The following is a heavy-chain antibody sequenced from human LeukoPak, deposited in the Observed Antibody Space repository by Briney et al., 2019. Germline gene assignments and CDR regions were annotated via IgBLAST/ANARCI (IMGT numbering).Heavy chain of an antibody. CDR1: GGSISSYY. CDR3: ARDRGGSGSYHPSFDP. Sequence: PSETLSLTCTVSGGSISSYYWSWIRQPPGKGLEWIGYIYYSGSTNYNPSLKSRVTISVDTSKNQFSLKLSSVTAADTAVYYCARDRGGSGSYHPSFDPWGQGTLVTVS. CDR2: IYYSGST. J-gene: IGHJ5*02. D-gene: IGHD3-10*01. V-gene: IGHV4-59*01.